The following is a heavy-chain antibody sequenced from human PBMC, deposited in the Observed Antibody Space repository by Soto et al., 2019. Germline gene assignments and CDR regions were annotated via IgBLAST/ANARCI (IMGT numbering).Heavy chain of an antibody. Sequence: SEILSLTCTVSGGSVSSGSYYWDWIRQHPGKGLERIGNVYYSGSTNYNPSLESRVTISVDTSKNQFSLQLNSVTPEDTAVYYCARVPNPFRLKIGYEDAFDFWGQGTMVTVSS. CDR1: GGSVSSGSYY. CDR2: VYYSGST. CDR3: ARVPNPFRLKIGYEDAFDF. V-gene: IGHV4-39*01. D-gene: IGHD5-12*01. J-gene: IGHJ3*01.